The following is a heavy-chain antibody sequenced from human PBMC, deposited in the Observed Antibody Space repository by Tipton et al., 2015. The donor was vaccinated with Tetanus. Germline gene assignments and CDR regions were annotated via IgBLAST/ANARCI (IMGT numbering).Heavy chain of an antibody. J-gene: IGHJ5*02. CDR2: TYYRSKWYN. CDR1: GDSVSSNSAA. CDR3: ARASTVSGDYGPWFDP. V-gene: IGHV6-1*01. Sequence: GLVKPSQTLSLTCAISGDSVSSNSAAWNWIRQSPSRGLEWLGRTYYRSKWYNDYAVSVKSRITINPDTSKNQFSLQLNSVTPEETTVYYCARASTVSGDYGPWFDPWGQRTLVTVSS. D-gene: IGHD4-17*01.